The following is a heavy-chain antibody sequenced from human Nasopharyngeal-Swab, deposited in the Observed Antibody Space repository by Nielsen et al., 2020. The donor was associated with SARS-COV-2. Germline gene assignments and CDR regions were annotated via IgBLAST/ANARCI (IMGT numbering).Heavy chain of an antibody. CDR2: INHSGST. J-gene: IGHJ4*02. Sequence: WIRQPPGKGLEWIGEINHSGSTNYNPSLKSRVTISVDTSKNQFSLKLSSVTAADTAVCYCATSIAARPGSDFDYWGQGTLVTVSS. D-gene: IGHD6-6*01. V-gene: IGHV4-34*01. CDR3: ATSIAARPGSDFDY.